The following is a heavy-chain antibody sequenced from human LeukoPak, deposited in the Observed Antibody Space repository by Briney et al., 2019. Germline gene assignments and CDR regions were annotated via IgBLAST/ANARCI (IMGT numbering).Heavy chain of an antibody. V-gene: IGHV1-69*05. CDR1: GGTFSSYA. D-gene: IGHD1-26*01. Sequence: SVKVSCKASGGTFSSYAISWVRQAPGQGLEWMGGIIPIFGTANYAQKFQGRVTITTDESTSTAYMELSSRRSEDTAVYYCARDRGTGYSGSYLDFDYWGQGTLVTVSS. J-gene: IGHJ4*02. CDR3: ARDRGTGYSGSYLDFDY. CDR2: IIPIFGTA.